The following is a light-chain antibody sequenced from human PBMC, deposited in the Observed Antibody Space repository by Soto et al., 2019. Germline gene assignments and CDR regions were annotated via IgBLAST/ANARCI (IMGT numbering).Light chain of an antibody. V-gene: IGKV3-15*01. CDR3: QHYDIWPLT. Sequence: EIVLTQSPGTLSLSPGERATLSCRASQSVRSNLAWHQQKPGQAPRLLIYAASTRATGVPARFSGSGSGTEFILTISDLQSEDFAVYFCQHYDIWPLTFGGGTKVDIK. CDR1: QSVRSN. J-gene: IGKJ4*01. CDR2: AAS.